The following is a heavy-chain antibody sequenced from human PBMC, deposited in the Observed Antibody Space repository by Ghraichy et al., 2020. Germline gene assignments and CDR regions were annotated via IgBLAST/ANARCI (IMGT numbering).Heavy chain of an antibody. Sequence: SETLSLTCAVYGGSCSGYYWSWIRQPPGKGLEWIGEINHSGSTNYNPSLKSRVTISVDTSKNQFSLKLSSVTAADTAVYYCARGRVVVVTAKVRRYYGMDVWGQGTTVTVSS. D-gene: IGHD2-21*02. CDR3: ARGRVVVVTAKVRRYYGMDV. CDR2: INHSGST. J-gene: IGHJ6*02. V-gene: IGHV4-34*01. CDR1: GGSCSGYY.